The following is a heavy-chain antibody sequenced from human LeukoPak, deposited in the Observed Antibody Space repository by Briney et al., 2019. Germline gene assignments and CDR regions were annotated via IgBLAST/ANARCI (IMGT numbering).Heavy chain of an antibody. V-gene: IGHV1-2*02. CDR1: EYTFTGYY. J-gene: IGHJ4*02. CDR2: INPNSGGT. Sequence: ASVKVSCKASEYTFTGYYMHWVRQAPGQGLEWMGWINPNSGGTNNAQKFQGRVTMTRDTSISTIYKELSRLRSDDTAVYHCATPWEFRGFGYWGQGTLVTVSS. CDR3: ATPWEFRGFGY. D-gene: IGHD1-26*01.